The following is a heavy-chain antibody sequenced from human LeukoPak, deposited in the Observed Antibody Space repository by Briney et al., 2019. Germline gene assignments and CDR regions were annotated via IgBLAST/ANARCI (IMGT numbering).Heavy chain of an antibody. Sequence: GWSLGLDCAASGFMFSDYFMRWISPAPGEELECISYISSNSKYTKYADSVKGRFTISGDNAKKSLYLQMNSLRAEDTAVYYCARDNGNKYYFDYWGQGTLVTVSS. V-gene: IGHV3-11*05. J-gene: IGHJ4*02. CDR3: ARDNGNKYYFDY. D-gene: IGHD2-8*01. CDR1: GFMFSDYF. CDR2: ISSNSKYT.